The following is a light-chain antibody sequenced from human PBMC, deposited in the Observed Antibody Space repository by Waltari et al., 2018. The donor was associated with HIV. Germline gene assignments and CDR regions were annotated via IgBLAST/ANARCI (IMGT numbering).Light chain of an antibody. CDR3: QSYDASLSGLWV. CDR2: HNP. CDR1: LSNLRAGSA. J-gene: IGLJ3*02. V-gene: IGLV1-40*01. Sequence: HSTLTQPPSVSGAPGQRITISCAGNLSNLRAGSAVHWYQQFPGSAPQLLIFHNPNRPSGVPGRFSGSKSGPSASLAITGLQTEDEADYYCQSYDASLSGLWVFGGGTRLTVL.